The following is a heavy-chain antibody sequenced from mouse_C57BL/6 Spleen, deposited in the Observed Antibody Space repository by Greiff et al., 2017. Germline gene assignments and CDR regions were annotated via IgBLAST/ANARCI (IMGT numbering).Heavy chain of an antibody. J-gene: IGHJ2*01. CDR2: INPSTGGT. D-gene: IGHD1-1*01. Sequence: EVQLQQSGPELVKPGASVKISCKASGYSFTGYYMNWVKQSPEKSLEWIGEINPSTGGTTYNQKFKAKATLTVDKSSSTAYMQLKRLTSEDSAVYYCARPLYGSSYYFDYWGQGTTLTVSS. CDR1: GYSFTGYY. CDR3: ARPLYGSSYYFDY. V-gene: IGHV1-42*01.